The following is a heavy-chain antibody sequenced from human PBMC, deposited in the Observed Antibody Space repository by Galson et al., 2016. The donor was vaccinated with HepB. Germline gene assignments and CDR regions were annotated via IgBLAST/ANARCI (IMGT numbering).Heavy chain of an antibody. Sequence: SLRLSCATSGFTFTRYNMNWVRQAPGKGLEWVSSISSGSSYIYYADSVKGRFTISRDNVKKSLYLQMNSLRPEDTAVYYCARVRWLEPLDYWGQGTLVTVSS. CDR2: ISSGSSYI. CDR3: ARVRWLEPLDY. V-gene: IGHV3-21*01. J-gene: IGHJ4*02. CDR1: GFTFTRYN. D-gene: IGHD6-19*01.